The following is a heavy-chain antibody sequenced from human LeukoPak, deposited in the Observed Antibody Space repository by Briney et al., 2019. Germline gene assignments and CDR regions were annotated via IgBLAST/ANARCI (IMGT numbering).Heavy chain of an antibody. D-gene: IGHD6-19*01. CDR2: INPNSGGT. Sequence: ASVKVSCKASGYTFTCYYMHWVRQAPGQGLEWMGWINPNSGGTNYAQKFQGRVTMTRDTSISTAYMELSRLRSDDTAVYYCARSSQIGYSSGWYNWFDPWGQGTLVTVSS. J-gene: IGHJ5*02. CDR3: ARSSQIGYSSGWYNWFDP. V-gene: IGHV1-2*02. CDR1: GYTFTCYY.